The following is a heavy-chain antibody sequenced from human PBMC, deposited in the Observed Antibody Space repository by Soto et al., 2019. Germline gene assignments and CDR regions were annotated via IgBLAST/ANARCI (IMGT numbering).Heavy chain of an antibody. D-gene: IGHD3-22*01. Sequence: SGPTLVNPTQTLTLTCTFSGFSLSTSGVGVGWIRQPPGKALEWPALIYWNDDKRYSPSLKSRLTITKDTSKNQVVLTMTNMDPVDTATYYCAHRVTYYYDSSGYYWFDPWGQGTLVTV. V-gene: IGHV2-5*01. CDR2: IYWNDDK. J-gene: IGHJ5*02. CDR3: AHRVTYYYDSSGYYWFDP. CDR1: GFSLSTSGVG.